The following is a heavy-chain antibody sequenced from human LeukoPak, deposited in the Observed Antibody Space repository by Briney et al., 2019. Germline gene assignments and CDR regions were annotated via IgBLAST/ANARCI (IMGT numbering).Heavy chain of an antibody. CDR1: GFTFSSYA. CDR3: AKVSSPGYCNGGRCHSFAY. CDR2: ISYDGSNK. V-gene: IGHV3-30*04. Sequence: GGSLRLSCAASGFTFSSYAMHWVRQASGKGLEWVAVISYDGSNKYYADSVKGRFTISRDNSKNTLYLQMNSLRAEDTAVYYCAKVSSPGYCNGGRCHSFAYWGQGTLVTVSS. J-gene: IGHJ4*02. D-gene: IGHD2-15*01.